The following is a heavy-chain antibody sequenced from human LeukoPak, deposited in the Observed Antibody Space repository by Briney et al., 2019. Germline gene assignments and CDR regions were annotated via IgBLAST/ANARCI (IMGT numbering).Heavy chain of an antibody. D-gene: IGHD3-10*01. CDR3: AKESTYYP. V-gene: IGHV3-23*01. J-gene: IGHJ5*02. Sequence: GGSLRLSCAASGFTFSSYAITWVRQAPGKGLEWLSAISDSGYRTYYADSVKGRFTISRDNSKNTLYLLMNSLRAEDTAVYYCAKESTYYPWGQGTLVTVSS. CDR2: ISDSGYRT. CDR1: GFTFSSYA.